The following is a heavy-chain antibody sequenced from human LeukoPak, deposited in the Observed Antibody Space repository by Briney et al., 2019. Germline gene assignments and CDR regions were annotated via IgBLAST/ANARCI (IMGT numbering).Heavy chain of an antibody. CDR2: INLNSRGT. J-gene: IGHJ4*02. CDR3: ARDFGAGPFDY. D-gene: IGHD6-13*01. CDR1: GYTFTSYG. V-gene: IGHV1-2*02. Sequence: ASVKVSCKASGYTFTSYGISWVRQAPGQGLEWMGWINLNSRGTNYAQKFQGRVTMTRDTSISTAYMELSRLRSDDTAVYYCARDFGAGPFDYWGQGTLVTVSS.